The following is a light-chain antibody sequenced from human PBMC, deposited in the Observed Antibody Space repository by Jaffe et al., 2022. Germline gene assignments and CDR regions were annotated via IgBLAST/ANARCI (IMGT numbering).Light chain of an antibody. CDR2: YAS. Sequence: DIVLTQSPDFQSVTPKEKVTITCRASQSIRSSLHWYQQKPDQSPKLLIKYASQSISGVPSRFSGSGSGTDFTLTISTLEAEDAATYYCQQSNSLPLTFGGGTKVEIK. J-gene: IGKJ4*01. CDR3: QQSNSLPLT. V-gene: IGKV6-21*02. CDR1: QSIRSS.